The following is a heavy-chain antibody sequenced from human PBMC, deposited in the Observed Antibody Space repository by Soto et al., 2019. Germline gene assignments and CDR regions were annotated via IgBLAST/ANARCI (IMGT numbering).Heavy chain of an antibody. CDR2: IYHSGST. V-gene: IGHV4-4*02. CDR1: GGSISSSNW. J-gene: IGHJ5*02. Sequence: QVQLQESGPGLVKPSGTLSLTCAVSGGSISSSNWWSWVRQPPGKGLDWIGEIYHSGSTNYNPSLKGRATRSVHESKNQCSLKLSHVTAGATAVYYCARVWTTVTNWFDPWCQGTLVSASS. D-gene: IGHD4-17*01. CDR3: ARVWTTVTNWFDP.